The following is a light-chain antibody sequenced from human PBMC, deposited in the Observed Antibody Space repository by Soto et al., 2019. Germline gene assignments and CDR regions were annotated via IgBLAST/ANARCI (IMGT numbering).Light chain of an antibody. J-gene: IGLJ1*01. Sequence: QSALTQPASVSGSPGQSITISCTGTSSDVGSYNLVSWYQQHPGKAPKLVIYEVSKRPSGVSNRFSGSKSGNTASLTISGLQAEDEADYYCCSYAGSSTFLYVFGTGTKATVL. CDR2: EVS. CDR1: SSDVGSYNL. CDR3: CSYAGSSTFLYV. V-gene: IGLV2-23*02.